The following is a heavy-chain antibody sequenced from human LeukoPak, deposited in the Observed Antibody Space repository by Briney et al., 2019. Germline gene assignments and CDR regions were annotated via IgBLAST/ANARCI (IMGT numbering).Heavy chain of an antibody. J-gene: IGHJ4*02. Sequence: SETLSLTCTLSGDSFSNYHWSWLRQPPGKGLEWIGYISSSGTTSYNPSLKSRLTISVDTSKNQFSLKLNSVTAADTAVYYCARVGRGDHTWGSYYCDHWGQGTLVSVSS. V-gene: IGHV4-59*01. D-gene: IGHD3-16*01. CDR1: GDSFSNYH. CDR3: ARVGRGDHTWGSYYCDH. CDR2: ISSSGTT.